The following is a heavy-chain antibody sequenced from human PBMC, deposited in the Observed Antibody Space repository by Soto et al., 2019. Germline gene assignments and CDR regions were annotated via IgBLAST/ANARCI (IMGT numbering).Heavy chain of an antibody. J-gene: IGHJ4*02. V-gene: IGHV2-5*02. CDR1: GFSLSTSGVG. D-gene: IGHD2-15*01. CDR2: IYWDDDK. CDR3: AHTPMVVAAKEDYFDY. Sequence: QITLKESGPTLVKPTQTLTLTCTFSGFSLSTSGVGVGWIRQPRGKALEWLALIYWDDDKRYSPSLKSRLTITKDTSKNQVVLTMTNMDPVDTATYYCAHTPMVVAAKEDYFDYWGQGTLVTVSS.